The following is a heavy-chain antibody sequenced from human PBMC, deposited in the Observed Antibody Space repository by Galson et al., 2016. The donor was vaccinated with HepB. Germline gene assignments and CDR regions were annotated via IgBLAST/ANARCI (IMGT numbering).Heavy chain of an antibody. CDR3: VRDHSVVPTTAYNWFDP. D-gene: IGHD1-1*01. J-gene: IGHJ5*02. V-gene: IGHV3-74*01. CDR1: GFAFSSHW. CDR2: INSDGTST. Sequence: SLRLSCAASGFAFSSHWMHWVRQALGKGLVWVSRINSDGTSTDYADSVKGRFTISRDNAKNTLYLQMNSPRAEDTAVYFCVRDHSVVPTTAYNWFDPWGRGTLVTVSS.